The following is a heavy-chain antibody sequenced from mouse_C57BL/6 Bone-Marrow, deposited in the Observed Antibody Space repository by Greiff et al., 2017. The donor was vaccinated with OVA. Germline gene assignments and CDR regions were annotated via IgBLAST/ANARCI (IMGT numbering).Heavy chain of an antibody. CDR2: ISSGGSYT. D-gene: IGHD1-1*01. CDR1: GFTFSSYG. J-gene: IGHJ2*01. Sequence: EVMLVESGGDLVKPGGSLKLSCAASGFTFSSYGMSWVRQTPDKRLEWVATISSGGSYTYYPDSVKGRFTISRDNAKNTLYLQMSSLKSEDTAMYYCARRGYGSILDYWGQGTTLTVAS. CDR3: ARRGYGSILDY. V-gene: IGHV5-6*02.